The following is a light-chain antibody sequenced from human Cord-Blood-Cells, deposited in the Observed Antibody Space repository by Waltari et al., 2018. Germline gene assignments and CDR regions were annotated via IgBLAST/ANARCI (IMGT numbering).Light chain of an antibody. CDR1: SSDVGSYNL. Sequence: QSALTQPASVSGSPGQSITISCPGTSSDVGSYNLVSLYQQHPGKAPKLMIYEGSKRPSGVSNRFSCSKSGNTASLTISGLQAEDEADYYCCSYAGSSTFVVFGGGTKLTVL. CDR2: EGS. V-gene: IGLV2-23*03. CDR3: CSYAGSSTFVV. J-gene: IGLJ2*01.